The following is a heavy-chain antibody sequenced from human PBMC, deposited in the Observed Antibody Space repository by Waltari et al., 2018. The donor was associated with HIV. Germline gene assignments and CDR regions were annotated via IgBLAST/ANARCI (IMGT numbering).Heavy chain of an antibody. CDR3: ARQHAYTSDWFSQASFFNY. Sequence: LQLKESGPGLVKPSDTLSLTCAVSGASMRSKNYYWAWIRQSPGERLEWIATIYYTGDTYFVTSLKNRTSISVDSSKNLLSLSLASVTAADTAIYYCARQHAYTSDWFSQASFFNYWGPGTLVTVSS. CDR1: GASMRSKNYY. J-gene: IGHJ1*01. V-gene: IGHV4-39*01. D-gene: IGHD3-9*01. CDR2: IYYTGDT.